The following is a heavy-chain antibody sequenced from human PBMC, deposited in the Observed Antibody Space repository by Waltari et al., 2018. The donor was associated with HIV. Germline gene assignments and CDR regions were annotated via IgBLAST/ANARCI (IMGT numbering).Heavy chain of an antibody. V-gene: IGHV3-23*01. CDR3: VKEHQYSHTWYSYYGMDV. J-gene: IGHJ6*02. CDR1: GFPFRNYG. Sequence: EVQLLESGGGLVQTGGSLRLSCEASGFPFRNYGMNWARQAPGKGLEWVSAISGSGGNTYYADSLKGRFTISRDNSKNTLYLQMNSLRAEDTAVYFCVKEHQYSHTWYSYYGMDVWGQGTTVTVSS. CDR2: ISGSGGNT. D-gene: IGHD6-13*01.